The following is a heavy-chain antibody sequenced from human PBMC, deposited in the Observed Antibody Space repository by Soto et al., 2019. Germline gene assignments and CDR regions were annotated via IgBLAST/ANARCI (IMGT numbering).Heavy chain of an antibody. J-gene: IGHJ1*01. CDR1: GFTVSSNY. CDR2: IYSGGST. CDR3: ARDPRVETTLMAVFQG. Sequence: PGGSLRLSCAASGFTVSSNYMSWVRQAPGKGLEWVSVIYSGGSTYYADSVKGRFTISRDNSKNTLYLQMGSLRNEDTAVYYCARDPRVETTLMAVFQGWGQGTLVTVSS. D-gene: IGHD3-3*01. V-gene: IGHV3-53*01.